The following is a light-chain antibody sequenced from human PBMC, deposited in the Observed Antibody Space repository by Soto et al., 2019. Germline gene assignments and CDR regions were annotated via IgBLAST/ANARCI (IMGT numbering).Light chain of an antibody. CDR1: XXDIGVYDF. V-gene: IGLV2-8*01. J-gene: IGLJ1*01. CDR2: EVV. CDR3: KSYAGSNTYV. Sequence: GQSVTISCTGTXXDIGVYDFVSWYQHHPGKAPRLIIYEVVQRPSGVPDRFSGSKSGNTASLTVSGLQAADEADYFCKSYAGSNTYVFGSGTKVTVL.